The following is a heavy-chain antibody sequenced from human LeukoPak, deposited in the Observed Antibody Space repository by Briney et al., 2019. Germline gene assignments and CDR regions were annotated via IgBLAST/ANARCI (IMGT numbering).Heavy chain of an antibody. CDR2: ISSSGNTI. J-gene: IGHJ6*02. CDR1: GFTSSDYY. Sequence: PGGSLRLSCAASGFTSSDYYMSWIRQAPGKGLEGVSYISSSGNTILYADSVRGRCTISRDNAKNSVYLQMNSLRAEDTAVYYCAREYYYGSGSYAYGMDVWGQGTTVTVSS. CDR3: AREYYYGSGSYAYGMDV. V-gene: IGHV3-11*01. D-gene: IGHD3-10*01.